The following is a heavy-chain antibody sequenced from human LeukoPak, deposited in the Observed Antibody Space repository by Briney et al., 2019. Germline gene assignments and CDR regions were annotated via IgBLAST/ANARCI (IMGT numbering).Heavy chain of an antibody. D-gene: IGHD2-15*01. Sequence: PGGSLRLSCAASGFTFDDYAMHWVRQAPGKGLEWVSGISWNSGSIGYADSVKGRFTISRDNAKNSLYLQTNSLRAEDTALYYCAKASLGYCSGGSCFFDYWDQGTLVTVSS. V-gene: IGHV3-9*01. CDR3: AKASLGYCSGGSCFFDY. CDR1: GFTFDDYA. CDR2: ISWNSGSI. J-gene: IGHJ4*02.